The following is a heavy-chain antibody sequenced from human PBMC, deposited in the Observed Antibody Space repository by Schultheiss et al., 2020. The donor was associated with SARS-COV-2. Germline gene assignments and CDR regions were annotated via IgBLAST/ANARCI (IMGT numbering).Heavy chain of an antibody. D-gene: IGHD3-10*01. CDR3: AKSRFTMVRGATSYYYGMDV. Sequence: GGSLRLSCAASGFTFSSYGMHWVRQAPGKGLEWVAVIPYDGSNKYYADSVKGRFTISRDNSKNTLYLQMNSLRAEDTAVYYCAKSRFTMVRGATSYYYGMDVWGQGTTVTVSS. J-gene: IGHJ6*02. V-gene: IGHV3-30*18. CDR2: IPYDGSNK. CDR1: GFTFSSYG.